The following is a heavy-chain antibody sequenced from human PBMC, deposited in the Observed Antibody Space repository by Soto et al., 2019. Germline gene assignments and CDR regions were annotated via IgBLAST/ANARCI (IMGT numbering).Heavy chain of an antibody. D-gene: IGHD3-22*01. CDR3: ARADPGSYYDSRGRVYYFDC. Sequence: QVQLQQWGPGLLKPSETLSLTCAVYGGSFSGYYWSWIRQPPGKGLERIGEINHSGSTNYNPPLKSRVTISGEPSQNQFSLKLSSVTAADTAVYYCARADPGSYYDSRGRVYYFDCWGQGTLVTVSS. CDR2: INHSGST. CDR1: GGSFSGYY. J-gene: IGHJ4*02. V-gene: IGHV4-34*01.